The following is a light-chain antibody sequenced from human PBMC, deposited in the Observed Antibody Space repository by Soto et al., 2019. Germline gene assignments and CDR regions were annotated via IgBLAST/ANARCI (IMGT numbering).Light chain of an antibody. V-gene: IGLV2-8*01. CDR2: DVN. CDR1: SSDVGAYIF. J-gene: IGLJ1*01. CDR3: VSFAGGTYV. Sequence: ALTQPPSASGSPGQSVTLSCTGTSSDVGAYIFVSWYQQHPGKAPKLMVYDVNRRPPGVPDRFFGSKSGNTASLTVSGLQAEDEADYYCVSFAGGTYVFGTGTKLTVL.